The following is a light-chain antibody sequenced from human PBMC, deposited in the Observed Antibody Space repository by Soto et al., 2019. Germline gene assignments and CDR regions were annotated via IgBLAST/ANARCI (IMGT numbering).Light chain of an antibody. V-gene: IGKV1-39*01. CDR3: QQYGGSPRT. CDR2: AAS. Sequence: DIQMTRSPSSLSASVGDRVTITCRASQSISSYLNWYQQKPGKAPKLLIYAASSLQSGVPSRFSGSGSGTDFTLTISRLEPEDFAVYYCQQYGGSPRTFGQGTKVDIK. CDR1: QSISSY. J-gene: IGKJ1*01.